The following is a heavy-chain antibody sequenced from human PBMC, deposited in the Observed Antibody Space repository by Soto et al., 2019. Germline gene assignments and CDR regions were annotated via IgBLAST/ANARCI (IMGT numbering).Heavy chain of an antibody. CDR3: ASKTIDDSDY. D-gene: IGHD3-3*01. CDR2: IRHDGSVK. J-gene: IGHJ4*02. Sequence: QVQLVESGGGVVQPGRSLRLFCEASGFTFRSKDMHWVRQAPGKGLDWVATIRHDGSVKDYADSVKGRFTISRDNSKNTLYLEMNTLRAEDTALYYCASKTIDDSDYWRQGTLLTVSS. V-gene: IGHV3-33*01. CDR1: GFTFRSKD.